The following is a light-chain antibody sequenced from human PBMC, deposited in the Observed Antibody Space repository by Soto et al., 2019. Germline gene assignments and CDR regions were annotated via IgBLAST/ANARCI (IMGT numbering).Light chain of an antibody. J-gene: IGLJ2*01. V-gene: IGLV2-23*03. CDR1: SSDVGSYNL. CDR3: CPYAGSSTFNVV. CDR2: EGS. Sequence: QSVLTQPASVSGSPGQSITISCTGTSSDVGSYNLVSWYQQHPGKAPKLMIYEGSKRPSGVSNRFSGSKSGNTASLTISGIQAEDEADYYCCPYAGSSTFNVVFGGGTKLTVL.